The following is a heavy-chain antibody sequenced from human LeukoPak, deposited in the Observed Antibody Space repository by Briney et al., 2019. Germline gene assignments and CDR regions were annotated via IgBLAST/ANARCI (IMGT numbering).Heavy chain of an antibody. D-gene: IGHD2-21*01. V-gene: IGHV3-23*01. Sequence: AGTLSFSCAASGFTCSSYAMSWVRQAPGKGLVWVSAISGGGASTDYTDSVKGRFTISRDNSKNTLYLQINSLRAEDTAVYYCAKGGILWAHAFDIWGQGKMVTVSS. CDR2: ISGGGAST. CDR1: GFTCSSYA. J-gene: IGHJ3*02. CDR3: AKGGILWAHAFDI.